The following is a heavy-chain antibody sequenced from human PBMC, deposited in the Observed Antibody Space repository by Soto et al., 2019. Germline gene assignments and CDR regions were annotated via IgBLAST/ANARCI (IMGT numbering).Heavy chain of an antibody. Sequence: SGPTLVNPTQTLTLTCTFSGFSLSTSGMRVSWIRQPPGKALEWLARIDWDDDKFYSTSLKTRLTISKDTSKNQVVLTMTNMDPVDTATYYCARTVRDYYDSSGPYYFDYWGQGTLVTVSS. J-gene: IGHJ4*02. CDR1: GFSLSTSGMR. D-gene: IGHD3-22*01. CDR2: IDWDDDK. CDR3: ARTVRDYYDSSGPYYFDY. V-gene: IGHV2-70*04.